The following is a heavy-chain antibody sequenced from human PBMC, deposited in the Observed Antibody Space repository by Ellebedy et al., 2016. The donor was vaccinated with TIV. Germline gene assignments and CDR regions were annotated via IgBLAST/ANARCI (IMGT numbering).Heavy chain of an antibody. Sequence: GESLKISCAASGFTVSSNYTSWIRQAPGRGLELVSVVYIGGTTYYADSVKGRFTISRDNSKNTLYLQMNSLRAEDTAVYYCASGYCGGGSCDSAYFQHWGRGTLVTVSS. CDR2: VYIGGTT. CDR3: ASGYCGGGSCDSAYFQH. V-gene: IGHV3-66*01. J-gene: IGHJ1*01. CDR1: GFTVSSNY. D-gene: IGHD2-15*01.